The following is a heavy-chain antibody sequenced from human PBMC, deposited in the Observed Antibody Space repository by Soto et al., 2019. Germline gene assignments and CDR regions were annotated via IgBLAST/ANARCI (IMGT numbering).Heavy chain of an antibody. CDR2: IISGGTRV. CDR3: ARERTSKGGMDI. CDR1: GFTFSSDW. J-gene: IGHJ6*02. V-gene: IGHV3-74*01. Sequence: EVHLVESGGGLVQPGGSLRLSCAASGFTFSSDWMNWVRKSPGKGLEWVSRIISGGTRVSYADSVKGRFIITRDNAKNTLYLEMHSLTADDTAVYYCARERTSKGGMDIWGQGTTVTVSS.